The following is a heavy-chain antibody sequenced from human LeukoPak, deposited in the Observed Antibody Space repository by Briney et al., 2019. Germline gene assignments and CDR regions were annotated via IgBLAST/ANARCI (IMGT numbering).Heavy chain of an antibody. J-gene: IGHJ6*03. CDR2: INHSGST. CDR3: ARGKKITVVRAVIRNYYYMDV. Sequence: SETLSLTCAVYGGSFSGYYWSWIRQPPGKGLEWIGEINHSGSTNYNPSLKSRVTISVDTSKNQFSLKLSSVAAADTAVYYFARGKKITVVRAVIRNYYYMDVWGKGTTVTVSS. CDR1: GGSFSGYY. V-gene: IGHV4-34*01. D-gene: IGHD3-10*01.